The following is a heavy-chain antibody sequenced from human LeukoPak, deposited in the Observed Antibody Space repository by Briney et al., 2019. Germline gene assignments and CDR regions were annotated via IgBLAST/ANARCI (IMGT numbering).Heavy chain of an antibody. CDR2: IYYSGST. CDR1: GGSISSYY. Sequence: SETLSLTCTVSGGSISSYYWSWIRQPPGKGLEWIGYIYYSGSTNYNPSLKSRVTISVDTSKNQFSLKLSSVTAADTAVYYCARGRYGTVSRGWFDPWGQGTLVTVSS. J-gene: IGHJ5*02. D-gene: IGHD1-1*01. V-gene: IGHV4-59*12. CDR3: ARGRYGTVSRGWFDP.